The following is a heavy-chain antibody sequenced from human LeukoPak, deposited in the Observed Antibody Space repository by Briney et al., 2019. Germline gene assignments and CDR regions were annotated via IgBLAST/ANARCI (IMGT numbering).Heavy chain of an antibody. Sequence: GGPLRLSCAASGFTFSSYGMHWLRQAPGKGLEWVAFIRYDGSNKYYADSVKGRFTISRDNSTNTLYLQMDRLRAEDTAGYDCAKDQMWFGELSYFDYWGQGTLVTVSS. D-gene: IGHD3-10*01. CDR2: IRYDGSNK. V-gene: IGHV3-30*02. CDR1: GFTFSSYG. J-gene: IGHJ4*02. CDR3: AKDQMWFGELSYFDY.